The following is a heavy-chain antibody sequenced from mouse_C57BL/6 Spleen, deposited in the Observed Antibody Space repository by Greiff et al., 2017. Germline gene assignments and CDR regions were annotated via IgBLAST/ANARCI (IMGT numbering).Heavy chain of an antibody. CDR3: ARDYGSSYGYFDY. V-gene: IGHV1-53*01. D-gene: IGHD1-1*01. CDR2: INPSNGGT. J-gene: IGHJ2*01. CDR1: GYTFTSYW. Sequence: QVQLQQPGTELVKPGASVKLSCKASGYTFTSYWMHWVKQRPGQGLEWIGNINPSNGGTNYNEKFKSKATLTVDKSSSTAYMQLSSLTSEASAVYYGARDYGSSYGYFDYWGQGTTLTVSS.